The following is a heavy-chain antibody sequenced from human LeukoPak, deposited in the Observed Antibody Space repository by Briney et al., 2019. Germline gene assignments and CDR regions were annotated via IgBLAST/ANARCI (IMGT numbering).Heavy chain of an antibody. V-gene: IGHV3-7*03. D-gene: IGHD3-10*01. J-gene: IGHJ4*02. Sequence: GGSLRLSCAASGFTFSSYWMSWVRQAPGKGLEWVANIKQDGSEKYYVDSVKGRFTISRDNAKNSLYLQMNSLRAEDTAVYYCAKDWAPLTGDYDYFDYWGQGTLVTVSS. CDR1: GFTFSSYW. CDR2: IKQDGSEK. CDR3: AKDWAPLTGDYDYFDY.